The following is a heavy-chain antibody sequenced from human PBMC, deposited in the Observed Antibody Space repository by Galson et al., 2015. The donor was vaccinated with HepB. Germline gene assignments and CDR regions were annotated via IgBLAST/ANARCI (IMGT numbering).Heavy chain of an antibody. Sequence: SLRLSCAVSGFTVRSHYMTWVRQAPGKGLEWVAVIWFDGSKKYYADSVKGRFTISRDNSKNTLYLQMNNLRVEDTAVYYCARDPAAAGFFPVDLWGRGTLVTVSS. CDR1: GFTVRSHY. J-gene: IGHJ2*01. CDR3: ARDPAAAGFFPVDL. CDR2: IWFDGSKK. D-gene: IGHD6-13*01. V-gene: IGHV3-33*08.